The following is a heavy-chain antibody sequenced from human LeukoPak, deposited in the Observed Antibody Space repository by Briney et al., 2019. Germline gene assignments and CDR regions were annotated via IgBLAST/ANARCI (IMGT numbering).Heavy chain of an antibody. CDR2: IRSDGSNK. CDR1: GFTFNNYD. V-gene: IGHV3-30*02. D-gene: IGHD3-16*01. Sequence: GGSLRLSCAASGFTFNNYDMHWVRQPPGKGLEWVAFIRSDGSNKYYADSVKGRFTISRDNDKNSLFLQMNSLRVEDTAVYYCVRDMSRESIFDYWGQGTLVIVSS. CDR3: VRDMSRESIFDY. J-gene: IGHJ4*02.